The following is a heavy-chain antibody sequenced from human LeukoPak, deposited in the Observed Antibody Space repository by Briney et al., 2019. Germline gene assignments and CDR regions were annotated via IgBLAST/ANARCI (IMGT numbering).Heavy chain of an antibody. J-gene: IGHJ6*03. Sequence: EGTLRLSCAASGFTFSSYGMSWVRQAPGKGLEWVSAISGSGGSTYYADSVKGRFTISRDNSKNTLYLQMNSLRAEDTAVYYCAKDGAYYYDSSGYHYYYYYMDVWGKGTTVTISS. D-gene: IGHD3-22*01. V-gene: IGHV3-23*01. CDR3: AKDGAYYYDSSGYHYYYYYMDV. CDR1: GFTFSSYG. CDR2: ISGSGGST.